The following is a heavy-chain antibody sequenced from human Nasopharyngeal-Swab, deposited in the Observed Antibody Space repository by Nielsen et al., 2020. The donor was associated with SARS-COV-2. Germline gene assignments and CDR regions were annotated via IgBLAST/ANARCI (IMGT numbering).Heavy chain of an antibody. CDR1: GGSISSSSYY. J-gene: IGHJ5*02. CDR3: ARERVAAAGIFGYNWFDP. D-gene: IGHD6-13*01. Sequence: SETLSLTCTVSGGSISSSSYYWSWIRQPPGKGLEWIGYIYYSGSTNYNPSLKSRVTISVDTSKNQFSLKLSSVTAADTAVYYCARERVAAAGIFGYNWFDPWGQGTLVTVSS. CDR2: IYYSGST. V-gene: IGHV4-61*01.